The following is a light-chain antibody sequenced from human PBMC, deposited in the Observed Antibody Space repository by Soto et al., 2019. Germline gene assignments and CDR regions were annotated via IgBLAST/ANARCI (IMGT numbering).Light chain of an antibody. V-gene: IGLV3-21*02. CDR2: DDT. CDR3: QVWEIITYHVV. Sequence: SYELTQPPSVPVAPGQTAKITCARDNIDTKSMHWYQQRPGQAPVLVVHDDTDRAAGIPERFSGFKSGGTATLTISRVEAGDEADYYCQVWEIITYHVVFGGGTKVTVL. CDR1: NIDTKS. J-gene: IGLJ2*01.